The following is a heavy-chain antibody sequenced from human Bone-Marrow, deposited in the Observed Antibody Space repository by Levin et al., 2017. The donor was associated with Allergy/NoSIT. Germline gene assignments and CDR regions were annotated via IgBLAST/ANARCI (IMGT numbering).Heavy chain of an antibody. CDR3: ARQRGTHFHYYYMDV. Sequence: PSQTLSLTCSVSGVSISGNTYFWGWIRQPPGKGLEWIGGIYYSGTTFYNPSLKSRVTISVDTSKNQFSLQLNSVTAADTALYYCARQRGTHFHYYYMDVWGKGTTVTVSS. D-gene: IGHD1-7*01. J-gene: IGHJ6*03. V-gene: IGHV4-39*01. CDR1: GVSISGNTYF. CDR2: IYYSGTT.